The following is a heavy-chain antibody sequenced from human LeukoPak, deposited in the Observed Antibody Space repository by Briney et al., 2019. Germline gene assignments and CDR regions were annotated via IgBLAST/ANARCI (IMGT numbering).Heavy chain of an antibody. Sequence: SETLSLTCDVYGGSLSDYYWTWIRQPPGKGLEWIGEVNHSGRTNYSPSLRSRITISIDTSKNQFSLKLSSVTAADTAVYYCARGKLVMVYATFDHWGQGTLVTVSS. V-gene: IGHV4-34*01. CDR2: VNHSGRT. J-gene: IGHJ4*02. CDR1: GGSLSDYY. D-gene: IGHD2-8*01. CDR3: ARGKLVMVYATFDH.